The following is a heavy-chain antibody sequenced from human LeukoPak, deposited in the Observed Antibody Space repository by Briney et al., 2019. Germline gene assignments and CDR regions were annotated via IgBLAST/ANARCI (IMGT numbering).Heavy chain of an antibody. Sequence: GGSLRLSCAASGFTFSSYSMNWVRQAPGKGLEWVSYISSSSSTIYYADSVKGRFTISRDNAKNSLYLQMNSLRAEDTAVYYCARDWGGSYRALDYWSQGTLVTVSS. V-gene: IGHV3-48*01. CDR3: ARDWGGSYRALDY. CDR1: GFTFSSYS. CDR2: ISSSSSTI. D-gene: IGHD1-26*01. J-gene: IGHJ4*02.